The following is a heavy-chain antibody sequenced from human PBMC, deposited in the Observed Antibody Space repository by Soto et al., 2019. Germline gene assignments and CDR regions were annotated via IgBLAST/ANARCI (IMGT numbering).Heavy chain of an antibody. D-gene: IGHD6-13*01. CDR2: IYYSGST. CDR3: ATHHLYSSSWYPRNLPFDY. J-gene: IGHJ4*02. Sequence: SETLSLTCTVSGGSISSSSYYWGWIRQPPGKGLEWIGSIYYSGSTYYNPSLKSRVTISVDTSKNQFSLKLSSVTAADTAVYYCATHHLYSSSWYPRNLPFDYWGQGTLVTVSS. V-gene: IGHV4-39*01. CDR1: GGSISSSSYY.